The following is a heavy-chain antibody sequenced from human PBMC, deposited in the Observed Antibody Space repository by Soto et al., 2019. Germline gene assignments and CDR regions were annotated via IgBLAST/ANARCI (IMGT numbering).Heavy chain of an antibody. J-gene: IGHJ4*02. CDR3: ARDGGRHSGGIDY. CDR1: GGTFSSYS. CDR2: IIPIFGTA. Sequence: QVQLVQSGAEVKKPGSSVKVSCKASGGTFSSYSINWVRQAPGQGLEWMGEIIPIFGTANYAQKFQGRATITADESTSTAYMELRSLRSEDTSVYYCARDGGRHSGGIDYWGQGTLVTVSS. D-gene: IGHD1-26*01. V-gene: IGHV1-69*01.